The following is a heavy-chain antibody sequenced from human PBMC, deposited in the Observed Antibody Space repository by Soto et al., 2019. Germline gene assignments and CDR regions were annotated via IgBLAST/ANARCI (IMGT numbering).Heavy chain of an antibody. Sequence: PSETLSLTFAVSGGSISSGGYSWSWIRQPPGKGLEWIGYIYHSGSTYYNPSLKSRVTISVDRSKNQFSLKLSSVTTAETAVYYCARITENWFDPWGQGTLVTSPQ. D-gene: IGHD3-16*01. CDR1: GGSISSGGYS. CDR2: IYHSGST. CDR3: ARITENWFDP. J-gene: IGHJ5*02. V-gene: IGHV4-30-2*01.